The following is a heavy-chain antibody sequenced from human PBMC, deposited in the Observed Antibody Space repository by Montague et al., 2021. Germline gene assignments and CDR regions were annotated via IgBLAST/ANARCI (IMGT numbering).Heavy chain of an antibody. CDR2: INPNSGGT. V-gene: IGHV1-2*02. D-gene: IGHD6-13*01. Sequence: SVKVSCKASGYTFTGYYMRWVRQAPGQGLEWMGWINPNSGGTNYAQKFQGRVTMTRDTSISTAYMELSRLRSDDTAVYYCASCIVAATAMDVWGKGTTVTVSS. CDR1: GYTFTGYY. J-gene: IGHJ6*03. CDR3: ASCIVAATAMDV.